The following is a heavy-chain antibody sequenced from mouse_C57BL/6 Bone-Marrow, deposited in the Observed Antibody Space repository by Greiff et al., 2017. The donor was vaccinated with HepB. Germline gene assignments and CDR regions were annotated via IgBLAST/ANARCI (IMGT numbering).Heavy chain of an antibody. D-gene: IGHD1-1*01. V-gene: IGHV2-9*01. CDR3: AKRCPYYYGTWFAY. CDR2: IWGGGST. Sequence: QVHVKQSGPGLVAPSQSLSITCTVSGFSLTSYGVDWVRQPPGKGLEWLGVIWGGGSTNYNSALMSRLSISKDNSKSQVFLKMNSLQTDDTAMYYCAKRCPYYYGTWFAYWGQGTLVTVSA. J-gene: IGHJ3*01. CDR1: GFSLTSYG.